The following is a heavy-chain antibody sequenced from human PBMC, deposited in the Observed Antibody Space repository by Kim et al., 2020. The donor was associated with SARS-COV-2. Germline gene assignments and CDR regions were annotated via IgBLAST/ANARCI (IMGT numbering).Heavy chain of an antibody. CDR2: IKSKTDGGTT. CDR3: TTDVKVRWYSGYGSFDY. V-gene: IGHV3-15*01. Sequence: GGSLRLSCAASGFTFSNAWMSWVRQAPGKGLEWVGRIKSKTDGGTTDYAAPVKGRFTISRDDSKNTLYLQMNSLKTEDTAVYYCTTDVKVRWYSGYGSFDYWGQGTLVTVSS. CDR1: GFTFSNAW. D-gene: IGHD5-12*01. J-gene: IGHJ4*02.